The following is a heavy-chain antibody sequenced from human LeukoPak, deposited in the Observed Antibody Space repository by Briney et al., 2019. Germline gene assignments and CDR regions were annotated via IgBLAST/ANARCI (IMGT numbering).Heavy chain of an antibody. CDR3: ARDRSNWNYFMGNWFDP. CDR2: INHSGST. CDR1: GGSFSGYY. J-gene: IGHJ5*02. V-gene: IGHV4-34*01. D-gene: IGHD1-7*01. Sequence: SETLSLTRAVYGGSFSGYYWSWIRQAPGKGLEWIGEINHSGSTNYNPSLKSRVTISVDTSKNQFSLKLSSVTAADTAVYYCARDRSNWNYFMGNWFDPWGQGTLVTVSS.